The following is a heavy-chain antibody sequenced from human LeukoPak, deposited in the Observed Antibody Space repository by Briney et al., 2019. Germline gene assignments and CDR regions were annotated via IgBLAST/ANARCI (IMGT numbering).Heavy chain of an antibody. V-gene: IGHV5-51*01. Sequence: GESLKISGKGSVYSFTVYCIGWVRSVPGKGLEWMGIVYPGDYDTRYSPSFQGQVTISADKSITTAYLQWSSLKASDSAIYYCARRRDRGRYFDLWGRGTLVTVSS. CDR1: VYSFTVYC. CDR3: ARRRDRGRYFDL. D-gene: IGHD6-25*01. CDR2: VYPGDYDT. J-gene: IGHJ2*01.